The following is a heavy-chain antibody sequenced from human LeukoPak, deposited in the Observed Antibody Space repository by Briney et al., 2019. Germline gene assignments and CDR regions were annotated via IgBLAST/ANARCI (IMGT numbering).Heavy chain of an antibody. CDR3: ASVGGSGYYPFDY. V-gene: IGHV3-7*01. CDR1: RFTLSTYW. Sequence: GGSLRLSRAASRFTLSTYWMSWVRQAPGKGLEWVAHIKQDGSQEYYVDSVKGRFTISRDSAKNSLYLQMNSLRAEDTAVYYCASVGGSGYYPFDYWGQGTLVTVSS. J-gene: IGHJ4*02. D-gene: IGHD3-3*01. CDR2: IKQDGSQE.